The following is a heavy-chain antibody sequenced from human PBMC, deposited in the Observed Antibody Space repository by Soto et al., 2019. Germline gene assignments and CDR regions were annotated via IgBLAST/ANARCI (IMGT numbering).Heavy chain of an antibody. Sequence: SQTLSLTCAISGDSVSSTSAAWNWIRQSPSRGLEWLGRTYYRSKWYNDYAVSVKSRITINPDTSNNQFSLHLNSVTPEDTAVYYCARDDYVRGSYRYFDYWGQGTLVTVSS. V-gene: IGHV6-1*01. D-gene: IGHD3-16*02. CDR2: TYYRSKWYN. CDR3: ARDDYVRGSYRYFDY. J-gene: IGHJ4*02. CDR1: GDSVSSTSAA.